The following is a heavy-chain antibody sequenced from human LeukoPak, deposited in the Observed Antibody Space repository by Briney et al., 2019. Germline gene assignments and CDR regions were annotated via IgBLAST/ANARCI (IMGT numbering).Heavy chain of an antibody. D-gene: IGHD5-12*01. CDR2: IYYSGST. V-gene: IGHV4-59*08. J-gene: IGHJ4*02. CDR3: ARWGHSGYDSFDY. Sequence: PSETLSLTCTVSGGSISSYYWSWIRQPPGKGLEWIGYIYYSGSTNYNPSLKSRVTISVDTSKNQFSLKLSSVTAADTAVYYCARWGHSGYDSFDYWGQGTLVTVSS. CDR1: GGSISSYY.